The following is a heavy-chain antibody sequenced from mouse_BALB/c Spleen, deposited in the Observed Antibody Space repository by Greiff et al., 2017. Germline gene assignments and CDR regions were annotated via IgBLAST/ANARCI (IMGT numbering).Heavy chain of an antibody. Sequence: EVQLQQSGPELVKPGASVKISCKASGYSFTGYYMHWVKQSHVKSLEWIGRINPYNGATSYNQNFKDKASLTVDKSSSTAYMELHSLTSEDSAVYYCAREGLRGFAYWGQGTLVTVSA. CDR1: GYSFTGYY. J-gene: IGHJ3*01. D-gene: IGHD2-4*01. CDR2: INPYNGAT. CDR3: AREGLRGFAY. V-gene: IGHV1-31*01.